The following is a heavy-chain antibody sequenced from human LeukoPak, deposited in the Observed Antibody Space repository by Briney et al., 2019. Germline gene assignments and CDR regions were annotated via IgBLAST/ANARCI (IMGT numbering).Heavy chain of an antibody. J-gene: IGHJ4*02. CDR2: INPSGGST. CDR1: GYTFTSYY. D-gene: IGHD6-13*01. Sequence: ASVKVSCKASGYTFTSYYMHWVRQAPGQGLEWMGIINPSGGSTSYAQKFQGRVTITRDMSTSTAYMELSSLRSEDTAVYYCAAERIAAAGDFFDYWGQGTLVTVSS. CDR3: AAERIAAAGDFFDY. V-gene: IGHV1-46*01.